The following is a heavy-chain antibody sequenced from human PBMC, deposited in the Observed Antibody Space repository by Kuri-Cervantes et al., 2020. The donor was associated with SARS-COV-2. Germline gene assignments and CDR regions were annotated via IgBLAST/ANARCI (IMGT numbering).Heavy chain of an antibody. J-gene: IGHJ3*01. CDR3: AKSAHNNGNDAFDV. V-gene: IGHV3-23*01. D-gene: IGHD1-1*01. CDR1: GFTFSSYA. CDR2: ISSSGSTI. Sequence: ETLSLTCAASGFTFSSYAMSWIRQAPGKGLEWVSYISSSGSTIYYADSVKGRFTISRDNSKNTLYLQMNSLRADDTAVYYCAKSAHNNGNDAFDVRGQGTMVTVSS.